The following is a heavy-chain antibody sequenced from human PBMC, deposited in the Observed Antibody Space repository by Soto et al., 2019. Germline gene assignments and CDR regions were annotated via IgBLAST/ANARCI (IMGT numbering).Heavy chain of an antibody. J-gene: IGHJ4*02. CDR1: GGSFSGYY. CDR2: INHSGST. D-gene: IGHD5-12*01. V-gene: IGHV4-34*01. CDR3: ARGRGVYDYRGTFDY. Sequence: SETLSLTCAVYGGSFSGYYWSWIRQPPGKGLEWIGEINHSGSTNYNPSLKSRVTISVDTSKNQFSLKLSSVAAADTAVYYCARGRGVYDYRGTFDYWGQGTLVTVSS.